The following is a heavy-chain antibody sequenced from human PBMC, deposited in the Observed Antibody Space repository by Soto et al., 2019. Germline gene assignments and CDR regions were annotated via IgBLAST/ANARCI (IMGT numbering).Heavy chain of an antibody. J-gene: IGHJ6*02. V-gene: IGHV1-8*01. CDR2: MSPKTGNT. Sequence: QVQLVQSGAEVKKPGASVKVSCKASGYTFTTYDINWVRQATGQGLEWIGWMSPKTGNTGYAQNFQGRVTMPRNPSISTAYMKLSSLRYEDTAVYYCARVGGWRRGIYGMDVWGQGTTVTVSS. D-gene: IGHD6-19*01. CDR1: GYTFTTYD. CDR3: ARVGGWRRGIYGMDV.